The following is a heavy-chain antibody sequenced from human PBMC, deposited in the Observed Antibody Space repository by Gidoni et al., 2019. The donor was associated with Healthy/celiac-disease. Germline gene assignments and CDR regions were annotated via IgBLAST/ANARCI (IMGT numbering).Heavy chain of an antibody. CDR2: IYYSGST. Sequence: QVQLQESGPGLVKPSQTLSLTCTFSGGSISSGGYYWSWIRQHPGKGLEWIGYIYYSGSTDYNPSLKSRVTISVDTSKNQFSLKLSSVTAADTAVYYCARVKSWDPQLLFDYWGQGTLVTVSS. V-gene: IGHV4-31*03. D-gene: IGHD1-1*01. J-gene: IGHJ4*02. CDR1: GGSISSGGYY. CDR3: ARVKSWDPQLLFDY.